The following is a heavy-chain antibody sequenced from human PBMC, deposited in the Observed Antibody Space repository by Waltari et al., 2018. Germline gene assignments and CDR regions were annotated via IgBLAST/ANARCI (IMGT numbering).Heavy chain of an antibody. J-gene: IGHJ6*02. D-gene: IGHD2-2*01. CDR3: ARLSGYCDDTGCYGHYAMDV. CDR1: GGSVSTTSYS. CDR2: FYYPGNI. Sequence: QLQLQESGPGLVKPSETLSLTCTVSGGSVSTTSYSWAWVRQSPGKGLEWIGTFYYPGNIYYNPSLTSRVTISVDSPQNHRSLRLSSVTAADTAVYYCARLSGYCDDTGCYGHYAMDVWGQGTTVTVSS. V-gene: IGHV4-39*02.